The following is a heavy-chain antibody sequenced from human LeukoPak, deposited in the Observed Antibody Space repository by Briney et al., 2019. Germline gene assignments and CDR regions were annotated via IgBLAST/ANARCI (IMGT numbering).Heavy chain of an antibody. J-gene: IGHJ3*02. CDR3: AREAPYYYDSSGYYDTPGHDAFDI. CDR2: ITSSSNYI. D-gene: IGHD3-22*01. V-gene: IGHV3-21*01. Sequence: PGGSLRLSCAASGFTFSSYSMNWVRQAPGKGLEWVSSITSSSNYIYYADSVKGRFTISRDNAKNSMYLKMNSLRAEDTAVYYCAREAPYYYDSSGYYDTPGHDAFDIWGQGTMVTVSS. CDR1: GFTFSSYS.